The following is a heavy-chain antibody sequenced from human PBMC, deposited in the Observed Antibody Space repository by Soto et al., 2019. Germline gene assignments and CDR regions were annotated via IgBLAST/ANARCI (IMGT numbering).Heavy chain of an antibody. J-gene: IGHJ6*02. CDR3: ASRGYFDWLFPNYYYYGMDV. Sequence: QVQLVQSGAEVKKPGSSVKVSCKASGGTFSSYAISWVRQAPGQGLEWMGGIIPIFGTANYAQKFQGRVTITADESTSTAYMELSSLRSEDTAVYYCASRGYFDWLFPNYYYYGMDVWGQGTTVTVSS. CDR1: GGTFSSYA. D-gene: IGHD3-9*01. V-gene: IGHV1-69*12. CDR2: IIPIFGTA.